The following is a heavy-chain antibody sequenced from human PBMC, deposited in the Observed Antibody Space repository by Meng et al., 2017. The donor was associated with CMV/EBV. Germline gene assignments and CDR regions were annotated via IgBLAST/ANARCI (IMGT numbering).Heavy chain of an antibody. V-gene: IGHV3-74*01. CDR2: INSDGSSS. Sequence: ETLSLTCAASGFTFSSYWMHWVRQAPGKGLVWVSRINSDGSSSSYADSVKGRFTISRDNAKNTLYLQMNSLRAEDTAVYYCAREGNTGIVGAGDYWGQGTLVTVSS. D-gene: IGHD1-26*01. J-gene: IGHJ4*02. CDR1: GFTFSSYW. CDR3: AREGNTGIVGAGDY.